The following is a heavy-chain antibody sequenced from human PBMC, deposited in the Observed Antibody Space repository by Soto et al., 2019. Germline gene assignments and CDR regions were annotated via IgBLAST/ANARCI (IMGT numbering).Heavy chain of an antibody. CDR1: GFTFSSYS. J-gene: IGHJ5*02. V-gene: IGHV3-48*01. Sequence: PGGSLRLSCAASGFTFSSYSMNWVRQAPGKGLEWVSYISSSSSTIYYADSVKGRFTISRDNAKNSLYLQMNSLRAEDTAVYYCAREAVDIVAASLNWFDPWGQGT. CDR2: ISSSSSTI. D-gene: IGHD5-12*01. CDR3: AREAVDIVAASLNWFDP.